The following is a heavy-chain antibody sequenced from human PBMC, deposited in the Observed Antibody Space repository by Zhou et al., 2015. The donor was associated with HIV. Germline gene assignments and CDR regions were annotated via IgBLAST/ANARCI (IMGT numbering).Heavy chain of an antibody. D-gene: IGHD1-26*01. CDR2: IIPIFGTA. J-gene: IGHJ4*02. CDR3: ARLRVRVGATTFDY. Sequence: QVQLVQSGAEVKKPGASVKVSCKTSGYAFTYYAISWVRQAPGQGLEWMGGIIPIFGTANYAQKFQGRVTITADESTSTAYMELSSLRSEDTAVYYCARLRVRVGATTFDYWGQGTLVTVSS. CDR1: GYAFTYYA. V-gene: IGHV1-69*01.